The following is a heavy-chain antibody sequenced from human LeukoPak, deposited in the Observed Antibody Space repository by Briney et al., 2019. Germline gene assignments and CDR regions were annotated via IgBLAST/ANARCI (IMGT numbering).Heavy chain of an antibody. CDR1: GFTFNNYN. D-gene: IGHD6-13*01. CDR3: ARGTHPAIANY. V-gene: IGHV3-21*01. CDR2: ISSSSTYI. J-gene: IGHJ4*02. Sequence: PGGSLRLSCAASGFTFNNYNMNWVRQAPGKGLEWVSSISSSSTYIYYADSVKGRFTISRDNAKNSLYLQTNSLRAEDTAVYYCARGTHPAIANYWGQGTLVTVSS.